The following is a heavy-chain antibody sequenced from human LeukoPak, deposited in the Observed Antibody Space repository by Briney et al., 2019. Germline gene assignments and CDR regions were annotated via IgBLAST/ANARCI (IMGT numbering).Heavy chain of an antibody. CDR3: ARALVGATGWFDP. CDR1: GYTFTSYY. J-gene: IGHJ5*02. Sequence: GASVKVSCKASGYTFTSYYMHWVRQAPGQGLEWMGIINPSGGSTSYAQKFQGRVTMTRDMSTSTAYMELSRLRSDDTAVYYCARALVGATGWFDPWGQGTLVTVSS. CDR2: INPSGGST. V-gene: IGHV1-46*01. D-gene: IGHD1-26*01.